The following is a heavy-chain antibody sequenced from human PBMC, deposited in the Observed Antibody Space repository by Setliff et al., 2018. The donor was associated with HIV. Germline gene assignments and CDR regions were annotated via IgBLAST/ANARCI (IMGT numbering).Heavy chain of an antibody. V-gene: IGHV4-39*07. J-gene: IGHJ4*02. CDR1: GGSITSSDYY. CDR3: ARDAGGSVGNYYFDY. D-gene: IGHD2-15*01. Sequence: LSLTCTVSGGSITSSDYYWDWIRQPPGKGLEWIGTMYYGERPYYNSSLTSRVTISVDRSKNQLSLKVNSVTAADTAVYYCARDAGGSVGNYYFDYWGQGTLVTVSS. CDR2: MYYGERP.